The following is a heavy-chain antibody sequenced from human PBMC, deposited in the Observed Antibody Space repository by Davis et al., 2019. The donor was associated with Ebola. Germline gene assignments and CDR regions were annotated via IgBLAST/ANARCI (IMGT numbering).Heavy chain of an antibody. V-gene: IGHV4-59*08. D-gene: IGHD3-22*01. CDR1: GGSISGDY. CDR3: ASIYDSSGYFDY. Sequence: SETLSLTCTVSGGSISGDYWSWIRQPPGKGLEWIGYIHDSGSTNYNPSLKSRVTISVDTSKNQFSLKLSSVTAADTAVYYCASIYDSSGYFDYWGQGTLVTVSS. J-gene: IGHJ4*02. CDR2: IHDSGST.